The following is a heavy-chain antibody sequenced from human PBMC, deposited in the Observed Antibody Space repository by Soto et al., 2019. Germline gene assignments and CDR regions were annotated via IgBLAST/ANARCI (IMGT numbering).Heavy chain of an antibody. CDR1: VGSLSCATYS. V-gene: IGHV4-30-2*01. CDR2: IFPSGTT. CDR3: ARSREFDY. J-gene: IGHJ4*02. Sequence: KTSETLSLTCVVSVGSLSCATYSWNWIRQPPGKGLEWIGYIFPSGTTYYNPSLKSRVTISIDVSKNQFSLSLRSLTAADTAVYYCARSREFDYWSQGTLVTVSS.